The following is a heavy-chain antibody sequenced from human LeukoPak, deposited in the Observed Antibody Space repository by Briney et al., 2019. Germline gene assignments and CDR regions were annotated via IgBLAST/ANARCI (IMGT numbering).Heavy chain of an antibody. Sequence: SQTLSLTCTVSGGSISSGGYYWSWIRQHPGKGLEWIGYIYYSGSTYYNPSLKSRVTISVDTSKNQFSLKLSSVTAADTAVYYCAREADWGSGSGYWGQGTLVTVSS. J-gene: IGHJ4*02. CDR1: GGSISSGGYY. CDR2: IYYSGST. D-gene: IGHD3-10*01. V-gene: IGHV4-31*03. CDR3: AREADWGSGSGY.